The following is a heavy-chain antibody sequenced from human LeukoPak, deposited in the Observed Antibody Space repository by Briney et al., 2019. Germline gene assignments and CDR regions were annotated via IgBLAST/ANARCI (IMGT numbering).Heavy chain of an antibody. V-gene: IGHV3-11*04. CDR1: GFTSSDYY. CDR2: ISSSGSTI. Sequence: GGSLRLSCAASGFTSSDYYMSWIRQAPGKGLEWVSYISSSGSTIYYADSVKGRFTISRDNAKNSLYLQMNSLRAEDTAVYYCATQNEAMVRRRIYYYGMDVWGQGTTVTVSS. J-gene: IGHJ6*02. D-gene: IGHD3-10*01. CDR3: ATQNEAMVRRRIYYYGMDV.